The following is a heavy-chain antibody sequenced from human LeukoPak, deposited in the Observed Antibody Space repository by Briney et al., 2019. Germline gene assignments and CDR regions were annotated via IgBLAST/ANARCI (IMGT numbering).Heavy chain of an antibody. D-gene: IGHD2-15*01. CDR2: INHSGST. V-gene: IGHV4-34*01. CDR1: GGSFSGYY. J-gene: IGHJ6*02. CDR3: ARGPRPRYCSGGSCSYRGYYYGMDV. Sequence: PSETLSLTCAVYGGSFSGYYWSWIRQPPGKWLEWIGAINHSGSTNYNPSLKSRVTISVDTSKNQFSLKLSSVTAADTAVYYCARGPRPRYCSGGSCSYRGYYYGMDVWGQGTTVTVSS.